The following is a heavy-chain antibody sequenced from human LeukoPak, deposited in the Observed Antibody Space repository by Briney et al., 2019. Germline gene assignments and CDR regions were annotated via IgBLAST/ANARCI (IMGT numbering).Heavy chain of an antibody. CDR2: TFHDGNT. Sequence: PSETLSLTCTVSGASISSGGFYWTWIRRPPGKGLEWIGNTFHDGNTRYNPSLKGRVTISVDRSKNDFSLNLSSVTAADTAVYYCAGDLRIGVDSPNRFDPWGQGTLVTVSS. CDR3: AGDLRIGVDSPNRFDP. V-gene: IGHV4-30-2*01. D-gene: IGHD3-3*01. J-gene: IGHJ5*02. CDR1: GASISSGGFY.